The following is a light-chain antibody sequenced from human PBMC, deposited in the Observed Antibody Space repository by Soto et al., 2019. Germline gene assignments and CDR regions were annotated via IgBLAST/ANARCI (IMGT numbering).Light chain of an antibody. J-gene: IGLJ2*01. CDR1: SRDVGGYNY. CDR2: EVS. CDR3: SSYRISNTLV. V-gene: IGLV2-14*01. Sequence: QSALTQPASVSGSPGQSITISCTGTSRDVGGYNYVSWYQQYPGKAPKVIIYEVSNRPSGVSSRFSGSRSANTASLTISGLQTEDEANYYCSSYRISNTLVFGGGTKVTVL.